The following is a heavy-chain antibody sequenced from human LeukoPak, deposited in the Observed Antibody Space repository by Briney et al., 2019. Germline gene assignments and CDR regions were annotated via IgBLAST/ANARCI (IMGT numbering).Heavy chain of an antibody. D-gene: IGHD3-10*01. V-gene: IGHV4-59*01. CDR2: IYYSGST. CDR1: GGSISSYY. Sequence: PSETLSLTCTVSGGSISSYYWSWIRQPPGKGLEWIGYIYYSGSTNYNPSLKSRVTISVDTSKNQFSLKLSSVTAADTAVYYCARGPPRQYYGSGSYSFDYWGQGTLVTVSS. CDR3: ARGPPRQYYGSGSYSFDY. J-gene: IGHJ4*02.